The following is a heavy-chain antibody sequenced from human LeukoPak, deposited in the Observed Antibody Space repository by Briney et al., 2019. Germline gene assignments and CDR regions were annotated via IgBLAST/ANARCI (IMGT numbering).Heavy chain of an antibody. J-gene: IGHJ5*02. V-gene: IGHV1-46*01. CDR1: GYTFTSYY. CDR3: ARLELGASVTMIVGYNWFDP. CDR2: INPSGGST. D-gene: IGHD3-22*01. Sequence: GASVKVSCKASGYTFTSYYMHWVRQAPGQGLGWMGIINPSGGSTSYAQKFQGRVTMTRDTSTSTVYMELSSLRSEDTAVYYCARLELGASVTMIVGYNWFDPWGQGTLVTVSS.